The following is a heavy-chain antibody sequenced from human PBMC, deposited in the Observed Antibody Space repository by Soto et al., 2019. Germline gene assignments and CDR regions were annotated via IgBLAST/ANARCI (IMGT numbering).Heavy chain of an antibody. J-gene: IGHJ6*02. CDR1: GGTFSSYA. CDR2: IIPIFGTA. Sequence: GASVKVSCKASGGTFSSYAISWVRQAPGQGLEWMGGIIPIFGTANYAQKFQGRVTITADESTSTAYMELSSLRSEDTAVYYCARTNWNDLRPLSYKYYYYGMDVWGQGTTVTVSS. CDR3: ARTNWNDLRPLSYKYYYYGMDV. V-gene: IGHV1-69*13. D-gene: IGHD1-1*01.